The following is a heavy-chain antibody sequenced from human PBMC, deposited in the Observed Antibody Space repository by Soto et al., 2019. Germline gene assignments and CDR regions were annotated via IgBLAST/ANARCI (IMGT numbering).Heavy chain of an antibody. D-gene: IGHD6-13*01. J-gene: IGHJ4*02. V-gene: IGHV3-48*01. CDR1: GFTFSSSS. CDR3: ARLRGSSNWETPS. Sequence: PGGSLRLSCAASGFTFSSSSMNWVRQAPGKGLEWVSYISSSSIAIYYADSVKGRFTISRDNAKNSLYQQMNSLRAEDTAVYYCARLRGSSNWETPSWGQGTLVTVSS. CDR2: ISSSSIAI.